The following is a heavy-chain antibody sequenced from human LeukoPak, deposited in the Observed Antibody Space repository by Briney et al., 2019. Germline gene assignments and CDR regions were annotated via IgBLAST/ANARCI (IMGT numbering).Heavy chain of an antibody. CDR3: VRLRRNSDTSGFYYYYDF. J-gene: IGHJ4*02. D-gene: IGHD3-22*01. Sequence: AGGSLRLSCLASGYTFSIYSINWVRQAPGKGLEWVSSISVRSNYIYYADSVRGRFRISRDDARDSLYLQMNSRRAEDTAVYYCVRLRRNSDTSGFYYYYDFWGQGTLVTVSS. CDR1: GYTFSIYS. V-gene: IGHV3-21*01. CDR2: ISVRSNYI.